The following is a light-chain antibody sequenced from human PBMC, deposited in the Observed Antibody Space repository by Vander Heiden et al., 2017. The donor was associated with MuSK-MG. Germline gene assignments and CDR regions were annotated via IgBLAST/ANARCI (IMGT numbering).Light chain of an antibody. CDR1: QTVLYSSDNKNY. J-gene: IGKJ1*01. Sequence: DIVMTQSPDSLAVSLGERATINCKSSQTVLYSSDNKNYLAWYQQKPGQPPKLLIYWASTRQSGVPDRFSDSGSGTDFTLTISSLQAEDVAVYYCQQDDSAPQTFGQGTKVEIK. CDR3: QQDDSAPQT. V-gene: IGKV4-1*01. CDR2: WAS.